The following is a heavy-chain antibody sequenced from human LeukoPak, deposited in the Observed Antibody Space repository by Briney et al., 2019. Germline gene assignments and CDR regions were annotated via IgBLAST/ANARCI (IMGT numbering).Heavy chain of an antibody. CDR2: ISYDGSNK. D-gene: IGHD2/OR15-2a*01. CDR3: AKDCAVIGDSSFDY. Sequence: GRSLRLSCEASGFTFSSYGIHWVRQAPGKGLEWVAVISYDGSNKYYADSVKGRFTISRDNSKNTLYLQMNSLRAEDTAVYYCAKDCAVIGDSSFDYWGQGTLVTVSS. CDR1: GFTFSSYG. J-gene: IGHJ4*02. V-gene: IGHV3-30*18.